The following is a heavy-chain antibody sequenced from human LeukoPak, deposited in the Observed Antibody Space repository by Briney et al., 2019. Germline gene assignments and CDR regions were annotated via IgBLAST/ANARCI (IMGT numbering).Heavy chain of an antibody. CDR1: GFTFSSYS. CDR2: ISSSSSII. J-gene: IGHJ6*02. V-gene: IGHV3-48*02. CDR3: ARGGCSSTSCPYGMDV. D-gene: IGHD2-2*01. Sequence: TGGSLRLPCAASGFTFSSYSMNWVRQAPGKGLEWVSYISSSSSIIYYADSVKGRFTISRDNAKNSLYLQMNSLRDEDTAVYYCARGGCSSTSCPYGMDVWGQGTTVTVSS.